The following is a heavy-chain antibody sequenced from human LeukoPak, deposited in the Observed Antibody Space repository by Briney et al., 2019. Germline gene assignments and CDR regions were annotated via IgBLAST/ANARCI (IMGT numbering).Heavy chain of an antibody. CDR2: ISGSGGST. Sequence: PGGSLRLSCAASGFTFSSYAMSWVCLAPGQGLDWVSPISGSGGSTYYAESVMGRFTISRDNSKTTLYLQTNSLRTEDTAVYYCAKDFPTNHVGVKKGQQVTYSFDYWGQGTLVTVSS. V-gene: IGHV3-23*01. CDR3: AKDFPTNHVGVKKGQQVTYSFDY. CDR1: GFTFSSYA. J-gene: IGHJ4*02. D-gene: IGHD2-15*01.